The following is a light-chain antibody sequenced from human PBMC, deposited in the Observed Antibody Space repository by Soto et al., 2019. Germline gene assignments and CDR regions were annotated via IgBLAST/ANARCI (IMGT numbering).Light chain of an antibody. CDR3: QQSYSTPLT. J-gene: IGKJ4*01. CDR1: QSISSY. CDR2: APS. Sequence: DIQMTQSPSSLSASVGDRVTITCRASQSISSYLNWYQQNPGKAPKLLIYAPSSLQSGVPSRFSGSGSGTDFTLTISSLQPEDFATYYCQQSYSTPLTFGGGTKVEIK. V-gene: IGKV1-39*01.